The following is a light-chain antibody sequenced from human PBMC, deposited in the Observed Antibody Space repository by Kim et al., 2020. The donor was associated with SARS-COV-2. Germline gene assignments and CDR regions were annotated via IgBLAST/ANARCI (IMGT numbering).Light chain of an antibody. V-gene: IGLV3-21*04. Sequence: APGKTARITRGGNNIGSKSVLWYQQKPGQAPVLVIYYDSDRPSGIPERFSGSNSGNTATLTISRVEAGDEADYYCQVWDSSSDHPVFGGGTKLTVL. CDR1: NIGSKS. J-gene: IGLJ3*02. CDR3: QVWDSSSDHPV. CDR2: YDS.